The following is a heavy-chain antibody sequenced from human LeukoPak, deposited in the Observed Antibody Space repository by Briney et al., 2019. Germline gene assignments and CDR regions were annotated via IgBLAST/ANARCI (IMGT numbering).Heavy chain of an antibody. V-gene: IGHV3-30*02. CDR1: GFTFSSYG. Sequence: PGGSLRLSCAASGFTFSSYGMHWVRQAPGKGLEWVAFIRYDGSNKYYADSVKGRFTISRDNSKNTLYLQVNSLRAEDTAVYYCAKAPHYYDSSGYPGFDYWGQGTLVTVPS. J-gene: IGHJ4*02. D-gene: IGHD3-22*01. CDR2: IRYDGSNK. CDR3: AKAPHYYDSSGYPGFDY.